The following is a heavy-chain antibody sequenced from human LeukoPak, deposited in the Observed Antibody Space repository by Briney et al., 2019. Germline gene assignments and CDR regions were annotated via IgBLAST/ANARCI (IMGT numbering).Heavy chain of an antibody. Sequence: PSETLSLTCTVSGGSISSSSYYWGWIRQPPGKGLEWIGSIYYSGSTNYNPSLKSRVTMSVDTSKNQFSLKLSSVTAADTAVYYCARGAKPTYYDILTGPFDYWGQGTLVTVSS. V-gene: IGHV4-39*07. D-gene: IGHD3-9*01. CDR3: ARGAKPTYYDILTGPFDY. J-gene: IGHJ4*02. CDR1: GGSISSSSYY. CDR2: IYYSGST.